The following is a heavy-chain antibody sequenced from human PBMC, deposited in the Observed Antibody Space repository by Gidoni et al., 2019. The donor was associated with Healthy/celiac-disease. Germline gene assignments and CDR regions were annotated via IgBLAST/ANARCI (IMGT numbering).Heavy chain of an antibody. J-gene: IGHJ4*02. CDR1: GYPFTSYA. V-gene: IGHV1-3*05. CDR2: INAGNGNT. CDR3: ARFGVYGAGATPFDY. D-gene: IGHD1-26*01. Sequence: VQLVQSGAEEKKPSPSVKVSCKASGYPFTSYAMHWVRQAPGQRLEWMGWINAGNGNTKYSQKFQGRVTITRDTSASTAYMELSSLRSEDTAVYYCARFGVYGAGATPFDYWGQGTLVTVSS.